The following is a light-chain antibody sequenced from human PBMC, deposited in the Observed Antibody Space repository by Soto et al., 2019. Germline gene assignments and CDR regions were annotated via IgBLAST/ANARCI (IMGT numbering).Light chain of an antibody. CDR1: QSVSNF. V-gene: IGKV3-11*01. CDR3: QQRSSWPIT. Sequence: EIVLTQSPATLSLSTGERATLSCRASQSVSNFLSWYLQRPGQAPRLLIFDASKRAAGVPARFSGSGSGTDFTLTISILEPEDFAVYYCQQRSSWPITFGQGTRLEIK. CDR2: DAS. J-gene: IGKJ5*01.